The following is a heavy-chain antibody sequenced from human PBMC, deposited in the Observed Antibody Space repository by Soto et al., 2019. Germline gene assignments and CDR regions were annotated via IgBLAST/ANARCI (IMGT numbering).Heavy chain of an antibody. Sequence: ELQLVESGGGLVKPGGSLRLSCAASGFTFSSYSMNWVRQAPGKGLEWVSSISRSSSYIYYADSVKARLTISRDNAKNSLYMQMNSLSAEDTAVYYCARVAHYYGSSGKSLEAFDLWGQGTMVTVSS. D-gene: IGHD3-22*01. CDR2: ISRSSSYI. CDR1: GFTFSSYS. CDR3: ARVAHYYGSSGKSLEAFDL. J-gene: IGHJ3*01. V-gene: IGHV3-21*01.